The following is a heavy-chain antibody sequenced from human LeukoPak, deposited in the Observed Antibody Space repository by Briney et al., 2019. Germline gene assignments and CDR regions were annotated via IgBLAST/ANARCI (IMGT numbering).Heavy chain of an antibody. CDR3: ARGVRNLLVSDY. J-gene: IGHJ4*02. Sequence: GASVKVSRKASGYTFTTYDITWVRQATGQGLEWMGCMNPNSANTGYAQKFQGRVTMTRNNSINTAYMELSSLRSEDTAVYYCARGVRNLLVSDYWGQGTLVTVSS. CDR2: MNPNSANT. V-gene: IGHV1-8*01. D-gene: IGHD6-13*01. CDR1: GYTFTTYD.